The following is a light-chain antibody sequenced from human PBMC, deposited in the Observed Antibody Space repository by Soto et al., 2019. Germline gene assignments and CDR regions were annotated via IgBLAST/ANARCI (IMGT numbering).Light chain of an antibody. CDR2: GAS. Sequence: EIVLTQSPGTLSLSPGERATLSCRASQSVSSSYLAWYQQKPGQAPRLLIHGASSRPTGIPDRFSGSGSGTDFTLTISRLEPEDFAVYYCQQFGSSLLTFGGGTKVDIK. V-gene: IGKV3-20*01. J-gene: IGKJ4*01. CDR1: QSVSSSY. CDR3: QQFGSSLLT.